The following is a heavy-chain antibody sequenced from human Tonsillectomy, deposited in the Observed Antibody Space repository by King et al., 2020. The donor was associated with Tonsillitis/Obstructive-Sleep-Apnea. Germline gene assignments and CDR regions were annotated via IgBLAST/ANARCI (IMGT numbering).Heavy chain of an antibody. CDR2: ISAYNGNT. J-gene: IGHJ3*02. V-gene: IGHV1-18*01. CDR1: GYTFTSYG. Sequence: VQLVESGHEVKKPGASVKVSCEASGYTFTSYGVSWVRQAPGQGLEWMGWISAYNGNTNYAQKLQGRVTMTTDTSTYTAYMDLRSLRSDDTALYYCTRDQGSGYSYALRAFDIWGQGTMVTVSS. CDR3: TRDQGSGYSYALRAFDI. D-gene: IGHD5-18*01.